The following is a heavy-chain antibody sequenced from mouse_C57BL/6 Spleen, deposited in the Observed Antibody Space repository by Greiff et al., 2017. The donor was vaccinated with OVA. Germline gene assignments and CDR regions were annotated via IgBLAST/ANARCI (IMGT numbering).Heavy chain of an antibody. Sequence: QVQLQQPGAELVKPGASVKLSCKASGYTFTSYWMHWVKQRPGQGLEWIGMIHPNSGSTNYNEKFKSKATLTVDKSSSTAYMQLSSLTSEDSEVYTCERWDTRVNYAMDYWGQGTSVTVSS. J-gene: IGHJ4*01. V-gene: IGHV1-64*01. D-gene: IGHD2-1*01. CDR1: GYTFTSYW. CDR2: IHPNSGST. CDR3: ERWDTRVNYAMDY.